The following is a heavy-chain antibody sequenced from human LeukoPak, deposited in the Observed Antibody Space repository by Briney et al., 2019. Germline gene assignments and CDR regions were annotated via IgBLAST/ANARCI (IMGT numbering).Heavy chain of an antibody. Sequence: ASVKVSCKVPGYTLTELSMHWVRQAPGKGLEWMGGFDPEDGETIYAQKFQGRVTMTEDTSTDTAYMELSSLRSEDTAVYYCATGRLVRGVTQGYYFDYWGQGTLVTVSS. J-gene: IGHJ4*02. CDR2: FDPEDGET. CDR3: ATGRLVRGVTQGYYFDY. V-gene: IGHV1-24*01. CDR1: GYTLTELS. D-gene: IGHD3-10*01.